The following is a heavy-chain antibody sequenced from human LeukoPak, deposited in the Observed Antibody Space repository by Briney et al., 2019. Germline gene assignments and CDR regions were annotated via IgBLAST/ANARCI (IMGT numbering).Heavy chain of an antibody. CDR1: GFTVSSNY. Sequence: PGGSLRLSCAAPGFTVSSNYMSWVRQAPGKGLEWVSFIYSGGSTYYADSVKGRFTISRDNSKNTLYLQMNSLRAEDTAVYYCAGDKAGSQGAFDIWGQGTMVTVSS. V-gene: IGHV3-53*01. CDR3: AGDKAGSQGAFDI. D-gene: IGHD3-10*01. J-gene: IGHJ3*02. CDR2: IYSGGST.